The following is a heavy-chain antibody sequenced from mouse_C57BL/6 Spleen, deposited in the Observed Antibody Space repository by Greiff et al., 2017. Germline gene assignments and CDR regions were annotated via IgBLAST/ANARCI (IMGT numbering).Heavy chain of an antibody. CDR2: IYPGSGGT. CDR1: GYTFTSYW. J-gene: IGHJ4*01. D-gene: IGHD1-1*01. V-gene: IGHV1-55*01. CDR3: ARDYGSSYGMDY. Sequence: QVQLQQPGAELVKPGASVKMSCKASGYTFTSYWIPWVKQRPGQGLEWIGDIYPGSGGTNYNEKFKGKATLTGDTSASTAYMELSSLTSEDSAVDYCARDYGSSYGMDYWGQGTSVTVSS.